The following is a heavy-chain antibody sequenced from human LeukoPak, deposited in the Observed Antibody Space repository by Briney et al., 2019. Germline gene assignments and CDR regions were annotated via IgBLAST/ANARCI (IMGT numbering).Heavy chain of an antibody. Sequence: GASVKVSCKASGYTFTGYYMHWVRQAPGQGLEWMGWINPNSGGTNYAQKFQGRVTMTRDTSISTAYMELSRLRSDDTAVYYCARDRIDFWSGSDAFDIWGQGTMVTVSS. CDR1: GYTFTGYY. CDR2: INPNSGGT. J-gene: IGHJ3*02. D-gene: IGHD3-3*01. V-gene: IGHV1-2*02. CDR3: ARDRIDFWSGSDAFDI.